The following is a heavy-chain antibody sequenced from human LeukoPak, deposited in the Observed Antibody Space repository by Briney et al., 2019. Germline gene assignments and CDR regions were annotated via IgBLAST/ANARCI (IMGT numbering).Heavy chain of an antibody. CDR3: ARGSYDSSGYI. V-gene: IGHV4-61*01. CDR2: IYYSGST. CDR1: GGSVSSGSYY. Sequence: SETLSLTCSVSGGSVSSGSYYWSWIRQPPGKGLEWIGYIYYSGSTNYNPSLKSRVTISVDTSKNQFSLKLSSVTAADTAVYYCARGSYDSSGYIWGQGTLVTVSS. J-gene: IGHJ4*02. D-gene: IGHD3-22*01.